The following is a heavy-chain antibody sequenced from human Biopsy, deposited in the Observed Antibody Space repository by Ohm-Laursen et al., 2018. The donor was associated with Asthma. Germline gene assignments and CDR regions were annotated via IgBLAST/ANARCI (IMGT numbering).Heavy chain of an antibody. J-gene: IGHJ4*02. CDR3: ARKAGSCISRTCYSLDF. V-gene: IGHV3-30-3*01. CDR2: ISYDGSNK. CDR1: VFTFSSYA. Sequence: SLRLSCSASVFTFSSYAMHWVRQAPGKGLERVAVISYDGSNKYYADSVKGRFTISRDNSKNTLYLQMNSLRSEDTAVYYCARKAGSCISRTCYSLDFWGQGTLVTVSS. D-gene: IGHD2-2*01.